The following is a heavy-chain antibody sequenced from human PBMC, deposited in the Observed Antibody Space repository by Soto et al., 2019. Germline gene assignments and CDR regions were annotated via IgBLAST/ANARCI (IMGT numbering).Heavy chain of an antibody. D-gene: IGHD3-22*01. Sequence: QVQLQESGPGLVKPSETLSLTCTVSGGSISSYYWSWIRQPAGKGLEWIGRIYTSGSTNYNPSLKSRVTMSVDTSKNHSSLKLSSVTAADTAVYYCARIFGDYYDGSGYYAFDIWGQGTMVTVSS. CDR3: ARIFGDYYDGSGYYAFDI. V-gene: IGHV4-4*07. CDR2: IYTSGST. CDR1: GGSISSYY. J-gene: IGHJ3*02.